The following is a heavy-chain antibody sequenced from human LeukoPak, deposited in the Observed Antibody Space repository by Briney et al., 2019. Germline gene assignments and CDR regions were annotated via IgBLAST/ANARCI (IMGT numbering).Heavy chain of an antibody. D-gene: IGHD2/OR15-2a*01. J-gene: IGHJ4*02. CDR1: GGSFSGYY. V-gene: IGHV4-34*01. CDR3: ARGRLFPHYFDY. CDR2: INHSGST. Sequence: SETLSLTCAVYGGSFSGYYWSWIRQPPGKGLEWIGEINHSGSTNYNPSLKSRVTISVDTSKNQFSLKLSSVTAADTAVYYCARGRLFPHYFDYWGQGTLVTVSS.